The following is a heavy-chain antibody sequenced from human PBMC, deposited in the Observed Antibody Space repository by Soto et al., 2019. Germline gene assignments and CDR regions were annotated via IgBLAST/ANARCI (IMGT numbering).Heavy chain of an antibody. CDR2: ISYDGSNK. J-gene: IGHJ6*02. V-gene: IGHV3-30*18. Sequence: GGSLRLSCAASGFTFSSYGMHWVRQAPGKGLEWVAVISYDGSNKYYADSVKGRFTISRDNSKNTLYLQMNSLRAEDTAVYYCAKERGGYYDSSGYYGDGMDVWGQGTTVTVSS. CDR3: AKERGGYYDSSGYYGDGMDV. D-gene: IGHD3-22*01. CDR1: GFTFSSYG.